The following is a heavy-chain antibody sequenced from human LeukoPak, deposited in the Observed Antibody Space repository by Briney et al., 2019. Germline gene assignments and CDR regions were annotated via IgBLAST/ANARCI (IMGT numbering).Heavy chain of an antibody. CDR3: ARDGPWKSDV. J-gene: IGHJ4*02. V-gene: IGHV4-39*02. CDR1: GGSISGSAYY. D-gene: IGHD1-1*01. Sequence: KPSETLSLTCAVSGGSISGSAYYWGWIRQPPGKGLEWIGSIYYTGTMYYNPSSGTTYYNPSLESRVTISVDTSKNQFSLKPTSATAADTAVYFCARDGPWKSDVWGRGTLVTVSS. CDR2: IYYTGTMYYNPSSGTT.